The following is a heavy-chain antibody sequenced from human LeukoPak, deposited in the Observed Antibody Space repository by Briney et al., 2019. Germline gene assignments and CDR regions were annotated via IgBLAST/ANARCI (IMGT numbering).Heavy chain of an antibody. CDR2: ISPTGGDS. J-gene: IGHJ4*02. CDR3: ARVDQLLWLYYFDY. D-gene: IGHD2-2*01. CDR1: GYTFTGHY. Sequence: ASVKVSCKSSGYTFTGHYTHWVRQAPGQGLEWMGWISPTGGDSNYAQKFQGRVTMTRDTSISTAYMELSRLRSDDTAVYYCARVDQLLWLYYFDYWGQGTLVTVSS. V-gene: IGHV1-2*02.